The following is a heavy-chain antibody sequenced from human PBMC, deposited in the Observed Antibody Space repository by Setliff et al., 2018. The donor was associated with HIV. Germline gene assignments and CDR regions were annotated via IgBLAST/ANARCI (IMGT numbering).Heavy chain of an antibody. CDR3: AKDVCSGAYCYAYYYYGMDV. Sequence: GGSLRLSCAASVFTFNNYGMNWVRQAPGKGLEWVAFIRYDGSQKYYVDSVKGRFTISRDNSKNTLYLQMNSLRVGDTAVYYCAKDVCSGAYCYAYYYYGMDVWGQGTMVTVSS. V-gene: IGHV3-30*02. CDR1: VFTFNNYG. D-gene: IGHD2-15*01. J-gene: IGHJ6*02. CDR2: IRYDGSQK.